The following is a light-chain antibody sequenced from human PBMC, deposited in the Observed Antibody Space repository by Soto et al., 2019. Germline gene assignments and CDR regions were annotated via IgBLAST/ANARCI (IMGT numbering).Light chain of an antibody. V-gene: IGKV3-15*01. J-gene: IGKJ1*01. CDR1: QSISNN. CDR3: QQYSNWPRT. CDR2: GDS. Sequence: EIVMTQSPATLSVSPGERATLSCRAGQSISNNLAWYQQKPGQAPRLLIYGDSTRATGIPARFTGSGSGTEFTLTISSLQSEDFAVYYCQQYSNWPRTFGQGTKVEIK.